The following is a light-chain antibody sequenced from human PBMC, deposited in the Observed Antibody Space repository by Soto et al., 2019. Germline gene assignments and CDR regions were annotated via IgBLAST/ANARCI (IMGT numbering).Light chain of an antibody. J-gene: IGLJ2*01. CDR1: RSDVGSYNL. CDR2: EGS. V-gene: IGLV2-23*03. CDR3: CSDAGSSTFHVV. Sequence: QSAMTQPASVSGSPGQSSTISCTGTRSDVGSYNLVSWYQQHPGKAPKLMIYEGSKRPSGVSNRFSGSKSGNTASLTISGLQAEDEAYYSCCSDAGSSTFHVVFGGGTKLTVL.